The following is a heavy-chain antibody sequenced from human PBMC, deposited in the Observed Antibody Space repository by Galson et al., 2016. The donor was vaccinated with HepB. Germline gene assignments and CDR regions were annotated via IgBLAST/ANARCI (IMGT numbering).Heavy chain of an antibody. CDR3: ARIRGVLEYYFDF. CDR2: IHYRGRT. J-gene: IGHJ4*02. Sequence: TLSLTCNVSGDSINSGAYYWSWIRQHPGKGLEWLGYIHYRGRTDYNPSLRSRITISLDTSEKQFSLKLTSVTAADTAVYFCARIRGVLEYYFDFWGQGTLVTVSS. D-gene: IGHD3-10*01. V-gene: IGHV4-31*03. CDR1: GDSINSGAYY.